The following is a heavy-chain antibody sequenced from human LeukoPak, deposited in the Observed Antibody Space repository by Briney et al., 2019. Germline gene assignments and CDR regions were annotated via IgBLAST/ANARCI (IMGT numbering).Heavy chain of an antibody. V-gene: IGHV4-59*01. CDR1: GGSISSYY. CDR2: IYYSGST. CDR3: TRGSIAYYYMDV. D-gene: IGHD3-22*01. Sequence: PSESLSLTCTVSGGSISSYYWSWIRQPPGKGLEWIGNIYYSGSTNYNPSLKSRVTISVDTSKNQFSLKLSSVTAADTAVYYCTRGSIAYYYMDVWGKGTTVTISS. J-gene: IGHJ6*03.